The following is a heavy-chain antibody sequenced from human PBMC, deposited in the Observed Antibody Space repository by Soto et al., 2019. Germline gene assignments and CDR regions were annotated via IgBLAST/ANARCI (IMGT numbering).Heavy chain of an antibody. D-gene: IGHD6-13*01. Sequence: SETLSLTCTVSVGSISSYYWSWIRQPPGKGLEWIGYIYYSGSTNYNPSLKSRVTISVDTSKNQFSLKLSSVTAADTAVYYCARGVGTTFIAAAPFDYWGQGTLVTVSS. J-gene: IGHJ4*02. CDR1: VGSISSYY. CDR3: ARGVGTTFIAAAPFDY. V-gene: IGHV4-59*01. CDR2: IYYSGST.